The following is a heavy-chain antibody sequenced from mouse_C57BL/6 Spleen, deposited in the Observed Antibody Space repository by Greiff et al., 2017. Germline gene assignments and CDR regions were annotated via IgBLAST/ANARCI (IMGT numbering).Heavy chain of an antibody. V-gene: IGHV7-3*01. CDR1: GFTFTDYY. Sequence: EVKLMESGGGLVQPGGSLSLSCAASGFTFTDYYMSWVRQPPGKALEWLGFIRNKANGYTTEYSASVKGRFTISRDNSQSILYLQMNALRAEDSATYYCARLEIYDGYYAAMDYWGQGTSVTVSS. CDR2: IRNKANGYTT. J-gene: IGHJ4*01. D-gene: IGHD2-3*01. CDR3: ARLEIYDGYYAAMDY.